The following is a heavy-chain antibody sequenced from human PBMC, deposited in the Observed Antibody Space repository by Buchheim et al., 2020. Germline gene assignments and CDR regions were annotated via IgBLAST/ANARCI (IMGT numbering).Heavy chain of an antibody. CDR2: ISYNGIS. Sequence: QVQLQESGPGLVKPSETLSLTCTVSGGSISSSYWSWMRRRPGKGLEWIGHISYNGISNYSPSLKRRITISVDTSKNQFSLNLNSVSAADTAVYYCATGDKSGWTVWGQGTT. V-gene: IGHV4-59*01. CDR3: ATGDKSGWTV. D-gene: IGHD6-19*01. CDR1: GGSISSSY. J-gene: IGHJ6*02.